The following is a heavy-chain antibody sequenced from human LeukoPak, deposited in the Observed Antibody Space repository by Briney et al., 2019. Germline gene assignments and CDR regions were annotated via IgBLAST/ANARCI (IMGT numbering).Heavy chain of an antibody. D-gene: IGHD4-17*01. V-gene: IGHV3-7*01. CDR3: ARGVGENGFDY. CDR1: GFTFSSYW. CDR2: IKQDGSEK. Sequence: GGSLRLSCAASGFTFSSYWTSWVRQAPGKGLEWVAHIKQDGSEKYYVDSVKGRFTISRDNAKNSLYLQMNSLRAEDTAVYYCARGVGENGFDYWGQGTLVTVSS. J-gene: IGHJ4*02.